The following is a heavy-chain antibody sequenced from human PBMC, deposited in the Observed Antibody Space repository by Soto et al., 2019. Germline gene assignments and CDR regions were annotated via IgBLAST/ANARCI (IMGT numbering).Heavy chain of an antibody. CDR1: GGSISSSSYY. CDR3: ARHRARNWFDP. V-gene: IGHV4-39*01. D-gene: IGHD6-6*01. J-gene: IGHJ5*02. CDR2: IYYSGST. Sequence: PSETLSLTCIVSGGSISSSSYYWGWIRQPPGKGREWIGSIYYSGSTYYNPSLKSRVTISVDTSENQFSLKLSSVTAADTAVFYCARHRARNWFDPWCQGTLVTVSS.